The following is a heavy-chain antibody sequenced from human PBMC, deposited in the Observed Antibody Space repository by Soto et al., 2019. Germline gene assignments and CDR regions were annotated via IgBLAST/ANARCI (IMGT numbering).Heavy chain of an antibody. CDR3: ARGDTYGFDY. CDR2: IYSGGGT. J-gene: IGHJ4*02. Sequence: VQVVESGGDLIQPGGSLRLSCAASGFTLSSNYMTWVRQAPGKGLEWVSLIYSGGGTYYRDSVKGRFTISRDNSKNTLYLQMNSLRADDTAVYYCARGDTYGFDYWGQGTLVTVSS. V-gene: IGHV3-53*01. D-gene: IGHD5-18*01. CDR1: GFTLSSNY.